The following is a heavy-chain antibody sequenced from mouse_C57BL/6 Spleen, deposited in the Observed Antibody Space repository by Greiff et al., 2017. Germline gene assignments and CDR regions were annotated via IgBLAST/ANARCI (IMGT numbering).Heavy chain of an antibody. J-gene: IGHJ4*01. V-gene: IGHV14-1*01. Sequence: VHVKQSGAELVRPGASVKLSCTASGFNIKDYYMHWVKQRPEQGLEWIGRIDPEDGDTEYAPKFQGKATMTADTSSNTAYLQLSSLTSEDTAVYYCTRTRDAMDYWGQGTSVTVSS. CDR3: TRTRDAMDY. CDR1: GFNIKDYY. CDR2: IDPEDGDT.